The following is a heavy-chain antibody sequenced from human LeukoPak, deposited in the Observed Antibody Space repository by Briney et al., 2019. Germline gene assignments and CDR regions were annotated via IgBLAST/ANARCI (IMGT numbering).Heavy chain of an antibody. D-gene: IGHD3-9*01. J-gene: IGHJ4*02. Sequence: SETLSLTCTVSGGSISSYYWSWIRRPPGKGLEWIGYIYYSGSTNYNPSLKSRVTISVDTSKNQFSLKLSSVTAADTAVYYCARHEGYDILTGYSYYFDYWGQGTLVTVPS. CDR1: GGSISSYY. V-gene: IGHV4-59*08. CDR2: IYYSGST. CDR3: ARHEGYDILTGYSYYFDY.